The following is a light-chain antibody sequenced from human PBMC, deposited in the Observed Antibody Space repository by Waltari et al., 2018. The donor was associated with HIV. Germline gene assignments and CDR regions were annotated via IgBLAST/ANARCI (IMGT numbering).Light chain of an antibody. J-gene: IGKJ1*01. Sequence: EIVLTQSPGTLSLSPGGRATLSCRASQTVYSPYLAWYQHRPGQAPRLLIFGASSRATGIPDRFSGSGSGTDFTLTISRLEPEDFAVYYCLQYGSSPGTFGQGTKVEIK. CDR3: LQYGSSPGT. CDR1: QTVYSPY. V-gene: IGKV3-20*01. CDR2: GAS.